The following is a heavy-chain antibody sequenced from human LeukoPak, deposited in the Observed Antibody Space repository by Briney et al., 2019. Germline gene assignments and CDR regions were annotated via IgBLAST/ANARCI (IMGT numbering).Heavy chain of an antibody. CDR3: ARGRKDSSRNNWFDP. CDR2: TYYRSKWYN. Sequence: SQTLSLTCAISGDSVSSNSAAWNWIRQSPSRGLEWLGCTYYRSKWYNDYAVSVKSRITINPDTSRNQFSLQLNSVTPEDTAVYYCARGRKDSSRNNWFDPWGQGTLVTVSS. CDR1: GDSVSSNSAA. D-gene: IGHD6-13*01. V-gene: IGHV6-1*01. J-gene: IGHJ5*02.